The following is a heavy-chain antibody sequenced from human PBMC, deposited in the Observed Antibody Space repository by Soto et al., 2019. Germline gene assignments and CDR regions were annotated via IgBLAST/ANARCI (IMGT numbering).Heavy chain of an antibody. CDR1: GCTYSSYA. D-gene: IGHD1-26*01. Sequence: GPLRRTCPASGCTYSSYAMSWVRQAPGKGLDWVSRISGSGGGRYYPDSVKDRFTISRDNSKNTLYLQMNSLRAEDTAIYYCEKDIESGSFLWLFDIWGQGTMVTVSS. CDR2: ISGSGGGR. J-gene: IGHJ3*02. CDR3: EKDIESGSFLWLFDI. V-gene: IGHV3-23*01.